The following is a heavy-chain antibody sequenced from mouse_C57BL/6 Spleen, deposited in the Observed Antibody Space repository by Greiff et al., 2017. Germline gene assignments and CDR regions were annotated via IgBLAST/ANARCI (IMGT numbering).Heavy chain of an antibody. Sequence: VQLKESGPGLVKPSQSLSLTCSVTGYSITSGYYWNWIRQFPGNKLEWMGYIIYDGSNNYNPSLKNRISITRDTSKNQFFLKLNSVTTEYTATYYCARGAPSITTVRAWFAYWGQGTLVTVSA. J-gene: IGHJ3*01. CDR1: GYSITSGYY. V-gene: IGHV3-6*01. CDR2: IIYDGSN. D-gene: IGHD1-1*01. CDR3: ARGAPSITTVRAWFAY.